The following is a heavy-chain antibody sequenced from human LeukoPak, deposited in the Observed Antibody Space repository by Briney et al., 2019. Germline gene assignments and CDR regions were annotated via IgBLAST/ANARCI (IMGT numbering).Heavy chain of an antibody. D-gene: IGHD1-26*01. V-gene: IGHV3-23*01. CDR1: GFAFNFYA. Sequence: GGSLRLSCAASGFAFNFYAMTWVRQAPGKGLQWVSTINASGGNTYYADSVRGRFTISRDNSKDTLYLQLNSLRAEDTAVYYCAKETGRWELEWGQGTLVTVSS. J-gene: IGHJ4*02. CDR3: AKETGRWELE. CDR2: INASGGNT.